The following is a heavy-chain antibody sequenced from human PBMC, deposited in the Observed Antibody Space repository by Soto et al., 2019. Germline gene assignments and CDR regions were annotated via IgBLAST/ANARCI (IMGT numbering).Heavy chain of an antibody. CDR3: ARDSRTTTVVKD. CDR1: GFTFSSYW. V-gene: IGHV3-7*01. J-gene: IGHJ4*02. D-gene: IGHD4-17*01. Sequence: EVQLVESGGGLVQPGGSLRLSCAASGFTFSSYWMSWVRQAPGTGLEWVANINQDGSEKYYVDSVKGRCTISRDNAKNSLYLQMNSLRAEDTAVYYWARDSRTTTVVKDWGQGTLVTVSS. CDR2: INQDGSEK.